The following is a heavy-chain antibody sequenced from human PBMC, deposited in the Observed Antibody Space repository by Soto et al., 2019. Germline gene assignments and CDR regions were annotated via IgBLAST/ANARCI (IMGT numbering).Heavy chain of an antibody. Sequence: QVQLVQSGAEVKKPGSSVKVSCKASGGTFSSDSFSWVRQAPGQGLEWMGGIIPMFDTLIYAQKFQDRVTINADESTSTAYMQLSSLRSGDTAVYYCARSGGLDRDFNYWGQGSLVTVSS. J-gene: IGHJ4*02. D-gene: IGHD2-15*01. V-gene: IGHV1-69*12. CDR3: ARSGGLDRDFNY. CDR1: GGTFSSDS. CDR2: IIPMFDTL.